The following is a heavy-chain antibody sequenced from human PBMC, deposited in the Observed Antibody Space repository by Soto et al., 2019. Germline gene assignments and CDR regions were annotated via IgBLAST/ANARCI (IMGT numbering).Heavy chain of an antibody. CDR3: ATLNMVRGVISSFYFDY. J-gene: IGHJ4*02. D-gene: IGHD3-10*01. V-gene: IGHV4-39*01. CDR1: GGSISSSSYY. Sequence: SETLSLTCTVSGGSISSSSYYWGWIRQPPGKGLEWIGSIYYSGSTYYNPSLKSRVTISVDTSKNQFSLKLSSVTAADTAVYYCATLNMVRGVISSFYFDYWGQGTLVTVSS. CDR2: IYYSGST.